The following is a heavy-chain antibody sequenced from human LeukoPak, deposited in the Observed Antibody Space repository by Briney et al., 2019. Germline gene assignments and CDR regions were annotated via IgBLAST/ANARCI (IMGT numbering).Heavy chain of an antibody. CDR1: GGSSASYY. CDR2: LNHSAST. CDR3: ARGRRGYSYGYAFDI. Sequence: PETRSLTCPLYGGSSASYYWNCIRQPQGKGLEWIGALNHSASTNYCPAINTPVTISVDTTKTHFSLKLSSVTAADTAVYYCARGRRGYSYGYAFDIWGQGTMVTVSS. V-gene: IGHV4-34*01. D-gene: IGHD5-18*01. J-gene: IGHJ3*02.